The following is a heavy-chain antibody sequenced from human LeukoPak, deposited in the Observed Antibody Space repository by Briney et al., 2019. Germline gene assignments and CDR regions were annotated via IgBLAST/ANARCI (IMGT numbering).Heavy chain of an antibody. CDR1: GFTFSSYG. CDR2: ISYDGSNK. D-gene: IGHD3-22*01. V-gene: IGHV3-30*18. J-gene: IGHJ4*02. CDR3: AKTTVVVQYFDY. Sequence: GGSLRLSCAASGFTFSSYGMHWVRQAPGKGLEWVAVISYDGSNKYYADSVKGRFTISRDNSKNTLYLQMNSLRAEDTAVYYCAKTTVVVQYFDYWGQGTLVTVSS.